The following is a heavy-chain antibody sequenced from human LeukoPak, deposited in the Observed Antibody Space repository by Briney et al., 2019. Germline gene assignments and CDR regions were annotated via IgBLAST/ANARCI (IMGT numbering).Heavy chain of an antibody. V-gene: IGHV1-18*01. CDR2: ISAYNGNT. D-gene: IGHD2-2*02. J-gene: IGHJ5*02. CDR3: ARSARRVYCSSTSCFTPTYNWFDP. Sequence: GASVKVSCKASGYTFTSYGISWVRQAPGQGLEWMGWISAYNGNTNYAQKLQGRVTMTTDTSTSTAYMELRSLRSDDTAVYYCARSARRVYCSSTSCFTPTYNWFDPWGQGTLVTVSS. CDR1: GYTFTSYG.